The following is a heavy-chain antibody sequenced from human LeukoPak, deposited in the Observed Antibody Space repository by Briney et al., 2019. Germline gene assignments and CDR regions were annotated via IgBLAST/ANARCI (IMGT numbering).Heavy chain of an antibody. V-gene: IGHV4-59*01. CDR2: IFYSGST. J-gene: IGHJ3*02. CDR3: ALSRGGYYDSSGPSWAFDI. Sequence: SETLSLTCTVSGDSISNYYWSWIRQPPGKGLDWIGYIFYSGSTNYNPSLKSRVTMSVDTSKSQFSLKLSSVTAADTAVYYCALSRGGYYDSSGPSWAFDIWGQGTMVTVSS. D-gene: IGHD3-22*01. CDR1: GDSISNYY.